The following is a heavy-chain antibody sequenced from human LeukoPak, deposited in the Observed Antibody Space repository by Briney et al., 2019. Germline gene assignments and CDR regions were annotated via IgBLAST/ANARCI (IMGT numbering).Heavy chain of an antibody. J-gene: IGHJ6*03. V-gene: IGHV4-4*07. CDR1: GGSFSSYY. CDR2: IYTSGST. D-gene: IGHD5-12*01. Sequence: PSETLSLTCAVYGGSFSSYYWSWIRQPAGKGLEWIGRIYTSGSTNYNPSLKSRVTMSVDTSKNQFSLKLSSVTAADTAVYYCARESRSRGYSGYDSDYYYYMDVWGKGTTVTISS. CDR3: ARESRSRGYSGYDSDYYYYMDV.